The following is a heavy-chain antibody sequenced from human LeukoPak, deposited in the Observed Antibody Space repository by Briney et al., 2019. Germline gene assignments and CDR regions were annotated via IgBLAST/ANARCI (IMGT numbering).Heavy chain of an antibody. J-gene: IGHJ4*02. CDR1: GFTFTNYW. CDR2: LPPDELGI. CDR3: VGTIASRGSEY. Sequence: GGSLRLSCAASGFTFTNYWMHRVRQAPGMGLVWVSRLPPDELGIIYADSVKGRFTVSRDNAKNTVYLQMNNLRVDDTAMYYCVGTIASRGSEYWGQGALVTVSS. D-gene: IGHD6-6*01. V-gene: IGHV3-74*01.